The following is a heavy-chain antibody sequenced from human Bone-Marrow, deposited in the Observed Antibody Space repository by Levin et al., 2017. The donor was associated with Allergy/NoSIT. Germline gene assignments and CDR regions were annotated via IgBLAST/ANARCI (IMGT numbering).Heavy chain of an antibody. J-gene: IGHJ6*02. CDR1: GFTFSSYA. D-gene: IGHD3-10*01. CDR3: ARDLGYMGSGSYRYYYGMDV. Sequence: GESLKISCAASGFTFSSYAMHWVRQAPGKGLEYVSAISSNGGSTYYANSVKGRFTISRDNSKNTLYLQMGSLRAEDMAVYYCARDLGYMGSGSYRYYYGMDVWGQGTTVTVSS. CDR2: ISSNGGST. V-gene: IGHV3-64*01.